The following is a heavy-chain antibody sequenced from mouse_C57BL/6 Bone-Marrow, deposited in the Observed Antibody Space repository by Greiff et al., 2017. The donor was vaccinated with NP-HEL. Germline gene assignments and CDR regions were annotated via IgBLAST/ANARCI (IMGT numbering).Heavy chain of an antibody. V-gene: IGHV2-5*01. CDR2: IWSGGST. D-gene: IGHD1-1*01. J-gene: IGHJ4*01. CDR1: GFSLTSYG. CDR3: AKKITTVVGGLYYAMDY. Sequence: VKLMESGPGLVQPSQSLSITCTVSGFSLTSYGVHWVRQSPGKGLEWLGVIWSGGSTDYNAAFMSRLSITKDNSKSQVFFKMNSLQADDTAIYYCAKKITTVVGGLYYAMDYWGQGTSVTVSS.